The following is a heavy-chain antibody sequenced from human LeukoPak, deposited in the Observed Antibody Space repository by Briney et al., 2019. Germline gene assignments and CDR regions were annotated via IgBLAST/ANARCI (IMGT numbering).Heavy chain of an antibody. D-gene: IGHD3-9*01. V-gene: IGHV3-21*01. Sequence: PGGSLRLSCAASGFTFSSYEMNWVRQAPGKGLEWVSSISSSSSYIYYADSVKGRFTISRDNAKNSLYLQMNSLRAEDTAVYYCAREGILTGPPHYWGQGTLVTVSS. CDR1: GFTFSSYE. J-gene: IGHJ4*02. CDR3: AREGILTGPPHY. CDR2: ISSSSSYI.